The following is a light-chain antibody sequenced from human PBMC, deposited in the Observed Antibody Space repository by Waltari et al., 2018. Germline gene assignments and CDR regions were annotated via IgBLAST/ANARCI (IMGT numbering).Light chain of an antibody. CDR3: QQYGSSPRA. V-gene: IGKV3-20*01. CDR1: LSVRSSY. Sequence: EIVLTQSPGTLSLSPGERATLSCRASLSVRSSYLAWYQQKPDQAPRLLIYGASSRATGIPDRFSGSGSGTDFTLTTSRLEPEDFAVYYCQQYGSSPRAFGQGTKVEIK. J-gene: IGKJ1*01. CDR2: GAS.